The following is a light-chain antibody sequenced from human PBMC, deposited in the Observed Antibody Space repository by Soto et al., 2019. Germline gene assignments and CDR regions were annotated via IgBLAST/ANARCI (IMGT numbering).Light chain of an antibody. CDR3: SSFSSAIAFV. J-gene: IGLJ1*01. Sequence: QSVLTQPASVSASPGQSITISCTGTSSDIGAYDYISWYQQHPGKVPKLIIYEVTNRPSGISNRFSASRSGNTASLSISGLQADDEADYYCSSFSSAIAFVFGTGTKLTVL. CDR2: EVT. V-gene: IGLV2-14*01. CDR1: SSDIGAYDY.